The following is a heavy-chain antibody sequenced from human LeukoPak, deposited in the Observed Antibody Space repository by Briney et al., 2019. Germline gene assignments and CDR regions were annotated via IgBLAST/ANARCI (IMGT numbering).Heavy chain of an antibody. J-gene: IGHJ1*01. CDR1: GFTFSSYA. D-gene: IGHD3-22*01. CDR3: AKGCGYNCYPPTY. Sequence: GGSLRLFRAASGFTFSSYAMNWVRQAPGKGLEWVSGMSGSGGGTYHADSVKGRFTMSRDNSKNTLYLQMNSLRAEDTAVYYCAKGCGYNCYPPTYWGQGTLVTVSS. V-gene: IGHV3-23*01. CDR2: MSGSGGGT.